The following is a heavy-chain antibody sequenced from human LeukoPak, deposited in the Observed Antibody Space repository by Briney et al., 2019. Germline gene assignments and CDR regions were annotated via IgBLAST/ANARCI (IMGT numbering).Heavy chain of an antibody. CDR3: ARNNWNDVFDYYYMDV. D-gene: IGHD1-20*01. J-gene: IGHJ6*03. CDR1: GGSISSYY. CDR2: INHSGST. Sequence: SETLSLTCTVSGGSISSYYWSWIRQPPGKGLEWIGEINHSGSTNYNPSLKSRVTISVDTSKNQFSLKLSSVTAADTAVYYCARNNWNDVFDYYYMDVWGKGTTVTVSS. V-gene: IGHV4-34*01.